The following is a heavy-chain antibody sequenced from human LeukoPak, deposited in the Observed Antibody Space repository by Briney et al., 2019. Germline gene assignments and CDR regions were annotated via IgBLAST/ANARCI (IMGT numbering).Heavy chain of an antibody. CDR3: ARVHSVVVVAARHHWFDP. Sequence: SETLSLTCAVYGGSFSGYYWSWLRQPPGKGLEWLGEINHSGSTNYNPSLKSRVTISVDTSKNQFSLKLSSVTAADTAVYYCARVHSVVVVAARHHWFDPWGQGTLVTVSS. CDR2: INHSGST. V-gene: IGHV4-34*01. D-gene: IGHD2-15*01. J-gene: IGHJ5*02. CDR1: GGSFSGYY.